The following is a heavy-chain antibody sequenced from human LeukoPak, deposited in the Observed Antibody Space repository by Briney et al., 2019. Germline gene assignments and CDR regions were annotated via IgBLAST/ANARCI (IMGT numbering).Heavy chain of an antibody. V-gene: IGHV3-53*01. CDR1: GFTVSSNY. D-gene: IGHD3-16*01. CDR2: IYSGGNT. Sequence: GGSLRLSCAASGFTVSSNYMSWVRQAPGKGLEWVSVIYSGGNTYYADSVKGRFTISRDNSKNTLYLQMSSLRAEDTAVYYCARLGSAYGGDAFDIWGQGTMVTVSS. CDR3: ARLGSAYGGDAFDI. J-gene: IGHJ3*02.